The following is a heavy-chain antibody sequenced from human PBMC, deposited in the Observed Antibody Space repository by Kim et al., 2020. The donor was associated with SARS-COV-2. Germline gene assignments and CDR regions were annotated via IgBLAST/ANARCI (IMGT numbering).Heavy chain of an antibody. CDR3: ARDHFGGYYDILTGYYSYYCYGMDV. J-gene: IGHJ6*02. Sequence: GGSLRHSCAASGFTFVSYWMSWVRQAPGKGLEWVANIKQDGSEKYYVDSVRGRFTISRDNAKNSLYLQMNSLRAEDTAVYYCARDHFGGYYDILTGYYSYYCYGMDVWGQGTTGTVSS. V-gene: IGHV3-7*05. CDR1: GFTFVSYW. D-gene: IGHD3-9*01. CDR2: IKQDGSEK.